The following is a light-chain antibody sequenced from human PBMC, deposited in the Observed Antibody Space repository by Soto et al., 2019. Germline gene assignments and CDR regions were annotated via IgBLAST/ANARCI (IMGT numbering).Light chain of an antibody. CDR2: NNN. Sequence: QSLLPRQPSTSGTQGQSLTISCSRISTNIGSTTVSWCQQLPGTAPKHLIYNNNQRPSVVPDRLSGSKSGTSASLAISGLHSEDEADYYCAAWDDSLIGYVFGTGAQVTVL. V-gene: IGLV1-44*01. J-gene: IGLJ1*01. CDR1: STNIGSTT. CDR3: AAWDDSLIGYV.